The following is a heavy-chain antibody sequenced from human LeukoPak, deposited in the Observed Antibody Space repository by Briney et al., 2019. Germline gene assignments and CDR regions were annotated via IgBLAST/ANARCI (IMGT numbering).Heavy chain of an antibody. D-gene: IGHD3-22*01. CDR3: AKEDGTVVVSTFGD. J-gene: IGHJ4*02. V-gene: IGHV3-30*02. Sequence: GGSLRLSCAASGSNFRTYGMHWVRQAPGKGLEWVAFIQFDESSKNYADSVKGRFTISRDNSKNTVYLQVNSLRAEDTAVYYCAKEDGTVVVSTFGDWGQGTPVTVSS. CDR2: IQFDESSK. CDR1: GSNFRTYG.